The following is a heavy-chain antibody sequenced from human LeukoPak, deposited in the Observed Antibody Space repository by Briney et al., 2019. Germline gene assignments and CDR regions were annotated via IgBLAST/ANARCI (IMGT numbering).Heavy chain of an antibody. V-gene: IGHV3-30-3*01. Sequence: SGGSLRLSCAASGFSFSSYAMHWVRQAPGKGLEWVAVISYDGSNKYYADSVKGRFTISRDNSKNTLYLQMNSLRAEDTAVYYCHRVLLYHDWNDDGIDYWGQGTLVTVSS. J-gene: IGHJ4*02. D-gene: IGHD1-1*01. CDR2: ISYDGSNK. CDR1: GFSFSSYA. CDR3: HRVLLYHDWNDDGIDY.